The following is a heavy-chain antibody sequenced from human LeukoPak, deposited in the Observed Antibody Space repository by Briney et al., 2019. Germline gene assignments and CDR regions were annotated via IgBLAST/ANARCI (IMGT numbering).Heavy chain of an antibody. V-gene: IGHV1-69-2*01. Sequence: ASVKVPCKASGYTFTDYYMHWVQQAPGKGLEWMGRVDPEDGETIYAEKFQGRVTITADTSTDTAYMELSSLRSEDTAVYYCATVKEHKFWSGYYTDPQRWFDPWGQGTLVTVSS. CDR2: VDPEDGET. CDR3: ATVKEHKFWSGYYTDPQRWFDP. D-gene: IGHD3-3*01. J-gene: IGHJ5*02. CDR1: GYTFTDYY.